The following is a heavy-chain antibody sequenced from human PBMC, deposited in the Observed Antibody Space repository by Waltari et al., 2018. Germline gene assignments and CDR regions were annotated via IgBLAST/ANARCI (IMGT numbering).Heavy chain of an antibody. J-gene: IGHJ6*02. CDR3: AREGQQLVPAYYYGMDV. Sequence: QVQLVQSGAEVKKPGSSVKVSCKASGGTFSSYAISWVRQAPGQGLEWMGGIIPIFGTANYAQKFQGRGTITTDEATSTAYMELSSRRSEDTAVYYCAREGQQLVPAYYYGMDVWGQGTTVTVSS. CDR2: IIPIFGTA. CDR1: GGTFSSYA. D-gene: IGHD6-13*01. V-gene: IGHV1-69*05.